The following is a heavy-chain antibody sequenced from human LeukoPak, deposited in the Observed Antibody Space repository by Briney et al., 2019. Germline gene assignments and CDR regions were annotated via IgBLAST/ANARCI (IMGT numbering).Heavy chain of an antibody. CDR2: IYYGGST. Sequence: PSETLSLTCTVSGVSIRSSSYYWAWIRQPPGKGLQWIGNIYYGGSTFYNPSLKSRVTISVDTSKNQFSLKLSSVTAADTAVYYCARGRGQQLPEGYYYYMDVWGKGTTVTVSS. CDR3: ARGRGQQLPEGYYYYMDV. D-gene: IGHD6-13*01. CDR1: GVSIRSSSYY. V-gene: IGHV4-39*07. J-gene: IGHJ6*03.